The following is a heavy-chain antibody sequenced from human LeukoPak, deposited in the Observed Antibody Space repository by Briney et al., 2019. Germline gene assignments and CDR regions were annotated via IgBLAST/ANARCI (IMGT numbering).Heavy chain of an antibody. CDR3: ARGAAGYSYG. D-gene: IGHD5-18*01. Sequence: SETLSLTCTVSVGSISSYYWSWIRQPPGKGLEWIGHIYYSGSTNCNPSLKSRVTISIDTSKNQFSLRLSSVTAADTAVYYCARGAAGYSYGWGQGTLVTVSS. V-gene: IGHV4-59*01. J-gene: IGHJ4*02. CDR1: VGSISSYY. CDR2: IYYSGST.